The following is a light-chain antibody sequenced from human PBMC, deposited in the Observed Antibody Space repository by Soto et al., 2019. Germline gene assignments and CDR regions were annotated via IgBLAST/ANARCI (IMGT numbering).Light chain of an antibody. V-gene: IGLV1-47*01. CDR1: ISNIATNY. CDR3: AAWDDTARSYV. CDR2: RDN. Sequence: QSVLTQPPSVSGTPGQRVTISCSGGISNIATNYVHWFQQLPGTAPKVLSNRDNQRPSGVPDRFSGSKSGTSASLAISGLRSEDEAEYYCAAWDDTARSYVFGTGTKVTVL. J-gene: IGLJ1*01.